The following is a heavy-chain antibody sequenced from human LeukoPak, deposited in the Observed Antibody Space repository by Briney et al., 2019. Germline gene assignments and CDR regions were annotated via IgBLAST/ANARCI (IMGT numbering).Heavy chain of an antibody. D-gene: IGHD1-14*01. CDR3: AKDLSDNHNLFDY. Sequence: SGGSLRLSCAASGFTFRTYAMSWVRQAPGKGLEWVSVISGPGYTTYFADSVKGRLTISRDNSNNMLYLQLSSLRAEDTAVYCCAKDLSDNHNLFDYCSQGTLVTVSS. V-gene: IGHV3-23*01. J-gene: IGHJ4*02. CDR1: GFTFRTYA. CDR2: ISGPGYTT.